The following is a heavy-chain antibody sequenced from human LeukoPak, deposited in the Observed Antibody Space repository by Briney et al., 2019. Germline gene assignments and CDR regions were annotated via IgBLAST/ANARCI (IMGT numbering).Heavy chain of an antibody. CDR2: IYTSGST. J-gene: IGHJ4*02. Sequence: SETLSLTCTVSGGSISSGSYYWNWIRQPAGKGLEWIGRIYTSGSTNYNPFLKSRVTMSVDTSKNQFSLKLRSVTAADTAVYYCARGTWFGELFDYWGQGTLVTVSS. CDR1: GGSISSGSYY. CDR3: ARGTWFGELFDY. V-gene: IGHV4-61*02. D-gene: IGHD3-10*01.